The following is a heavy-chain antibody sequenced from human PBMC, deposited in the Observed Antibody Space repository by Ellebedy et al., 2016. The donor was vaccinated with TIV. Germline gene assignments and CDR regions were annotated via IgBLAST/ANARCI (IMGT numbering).Heavy chain of an antibody. V-gene: IGHV4-39*02. CDR1: GDSIRTSSHY. D-gene: IGHD3-16*02. J-gene: IGHJ4*02. CDR2: IHSTGST. CDR3: ARRRQGGHLGELSFEI. Sequence: SETLSLTCTVSGDSIRTSSHYWGWIRQPPGKGLEWIGTIHSTGSTYYNPSLKNRVTMSVDTSKNDLSLNLNSVTAADTAVYYCARRRQGGHLGELSFEIWGQGTLVTVSS.